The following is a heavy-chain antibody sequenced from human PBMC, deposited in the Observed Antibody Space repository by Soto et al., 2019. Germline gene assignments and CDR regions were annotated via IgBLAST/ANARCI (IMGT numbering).Heavy chain of an antibody. CDR3: ARAGASYEGDYFDY. D-gene: IGHD1-26*01. J-gene: IGHJ4*02. CDR1: GRSISSVNYY. Sequence: SETLSLTCTVSGRSISSVNYYWSWIRQPPGKGLEWIGYIYHSGSTYYNPSLKSRVTISVDRSKNQFSLKLSSVTAADTAVYYCARAGASYEGDYFDYWGQGTLVTVSS. V-gene: IGHV4-30-2*01. CDR2: IYHSGST.